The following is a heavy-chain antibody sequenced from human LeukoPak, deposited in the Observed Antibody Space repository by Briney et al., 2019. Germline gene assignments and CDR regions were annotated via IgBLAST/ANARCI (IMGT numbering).Heavy chain of an antibody. CDR3: ARDLVAVAGVYYYYGMDV. Sequence: GGSLRLSCAASGFTSSSYSMNWVRQAPGKGLEWVSSISSSSSYIYYADSVKGRFTISRDNSKNTLYLQMNSLRAEDTAVYYCARDLVAVAGVYYYYGMDVWGQGTTVTVSS. D-gene: IGHD6-19*01. CDR1: GFTSSSYS. J-gene: IGHJ6*02. CDR2: ISSSSSYI. V-gene: IGHV3-21*01.